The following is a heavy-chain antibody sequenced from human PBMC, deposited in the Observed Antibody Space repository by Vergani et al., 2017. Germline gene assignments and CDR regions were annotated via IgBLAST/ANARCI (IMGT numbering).Heavy chain of an antibody. Sequence: QVQLVESGGGLVKPGGSLRLSCAASGFTFSDYYMSWIRQAPGKGLEWVSYISSSSSYTNYADSVKGRFTISRDNAKNSLYLQMNSLRAEDTAVYYCAKSDIVVVVAQSTFDYWGQGTLVTVSS. CDR3: AKSDIVVVVAQSTFDY. CDR2: ISSSSSYT. V-gene: IGHV3-11*05. CDR1: GFTFSDYY. D-gene: IGHD2-15*01. J-gene: IGHJ4*02.